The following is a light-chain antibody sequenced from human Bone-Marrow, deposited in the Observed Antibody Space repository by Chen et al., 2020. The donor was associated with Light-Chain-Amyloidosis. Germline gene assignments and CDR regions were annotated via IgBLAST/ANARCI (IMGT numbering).Light chain of an antibody. J-gene: IGLJ2*01. V-gene: IGLV3-25*03. CDR1: DLPTKY. Sequence: SYELTQPPSESVSTGHTAPTHCSGDDLPTKYAYWYQQKPGQAPVLVIHRDTERPSGISERFSGSSSGTTATLTISGVQAEDEADYHCQSADSSGTYEVIFGGGTKLTVL. CDR3: QSADSSGTYEVI. CDR2: RDT.